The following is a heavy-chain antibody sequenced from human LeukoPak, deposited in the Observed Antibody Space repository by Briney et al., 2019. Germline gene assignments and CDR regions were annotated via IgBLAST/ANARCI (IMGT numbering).Heavy chain of an antibody. J-gene: IGHJ6*04. CDR1: GFTFSGSA. Sequence: GGSLTLSCAASGFTFSGSAMHWVRQASGKGLEWVGRIRSKANSYATAYAASVKGRFTISRDDSKNTAYLQMNSLKTEDTAVYYCTRSDSGYYYYYGMDVWGKGTTVTVSS. CDR3: TRSDSGYYYYYGMDV. V-gene: IGHV3-73*01. D-gene: IGHD5-12*01. CDR2: IRSKANSYAT.